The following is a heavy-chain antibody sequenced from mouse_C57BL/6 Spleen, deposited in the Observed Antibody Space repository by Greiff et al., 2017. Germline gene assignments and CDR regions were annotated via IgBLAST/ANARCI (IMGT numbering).Heavy chain of an antibody. J-gene: IGHJ1*03. CDR3: ALYGSSPEVDV. V-gene: IGHV14-2*01. CDR1: GFNIKDYY. CDR2: IDPEDGET. Sequence: VQLQQSGAELVKPGASVKLSCTASGFNIKDYYMHWVKQRTEQGLEWIGRIDPEDGETKYAPKFKGKATITADTSSNTAYLQLRSLTSEDTAVYYCALYGSSPEVDVWGTGTTVTVSS. D-gene: IGHD1-1*01.